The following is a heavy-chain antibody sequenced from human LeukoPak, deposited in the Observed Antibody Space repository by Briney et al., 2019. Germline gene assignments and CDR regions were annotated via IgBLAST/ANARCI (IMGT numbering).Heavy chain of an antibody. V-gene: IGHV3-21*01. Sequence: GGSLRLFCAASGFTFSSYSMNWVRQAPGKGLEWVSSISSSSNYIYYADSVKGRFTISRDNAKNSLYLQMNSLRAEDTAVYYCAKAPVTTCRGAFCYPFDYWGLGTLVTVSS. D-gene: IGHD2-15*01. CDR3: AKAPVTTCRGAFCYPFDY. CDR2: ISSSSNYI. CDR1: GFTFSSYS. J-gene: IGHJ4*02.